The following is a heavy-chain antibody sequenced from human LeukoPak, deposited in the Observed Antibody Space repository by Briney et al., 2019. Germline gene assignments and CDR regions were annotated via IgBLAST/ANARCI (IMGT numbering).Heavy chain of an antibody. Sequence: GGSLRLSCAASGFTFSSYEMNWVRQAPGKGLEWVSYISSSGSTIYYADSVKGRSTISRDNAKNSLYLQMNSLRAEDTAVYYCARQKYYYDSSGYYYYYYYMDVWGKGTTVTVSS. CDR3: ARQKYYYDSSGYYYYYYYMDV. CDR1: GFTFSSYE. J-gene: IGHJ6*03. CDR2: ISSSGSTI. V-gene: IGHV3-48*03. D-gene: IGHD3-22*01.